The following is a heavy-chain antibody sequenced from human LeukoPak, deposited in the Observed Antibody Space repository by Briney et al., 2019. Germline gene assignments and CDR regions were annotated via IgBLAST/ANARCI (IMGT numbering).Heavy chain of an antibody. V-gene: IGHV1-2*02. CDR2: INPNSGGT. CDR3: ARAIMPPIVESGGMDV. CDR1: GHTFTGYY. D-gene: IGHD2-15*01. J-gene: IGHJ6*02. Sequence: ASVKVSCKASGHTFTGYYMHWVRQAPGQGLEWMGWINPNSGGTNYAQKFQGRVTMTRDTSISTAYMELSRLRSDGTAVYYCARAIMPPIVESGGMDVWGQGTTVTVSS.